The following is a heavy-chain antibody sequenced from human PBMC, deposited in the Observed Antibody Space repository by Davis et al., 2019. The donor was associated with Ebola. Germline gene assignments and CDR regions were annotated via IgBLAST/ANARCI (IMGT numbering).Heavy chain of an antibody. CDR1: GFTFSSYW. CDR3: AREMYYEFGSGYYGNGFDT. Sequence: HTGGSLRLSCPASGFTFSSYWMHWVRQGPGKGLVWVSRINSDGISTSYADSVKGRFTISRDNAKNTLYLQMNSLRAEDTAVYYSAREMYYEFGSGYYGNGFDTGGQGTLVTVSS. D-gene: IGHD3-3*01. CDR2: INSDGIST. J-gene: IGHJ5*02. V-gene: IGHV3-74*01.